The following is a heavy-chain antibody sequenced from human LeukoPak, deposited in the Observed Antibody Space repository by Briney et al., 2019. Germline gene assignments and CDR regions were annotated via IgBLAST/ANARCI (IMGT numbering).Heavy chain of an antibody. CDR3: VRDRELTY. CDR1: GGSISIYY. J-gene: IGHJ4*02. CDR2: IYNSGST. V-gene: IGHV4-59*01. D-gene: IGHD1-7*01. Sequence: SETLSLTCTVSGGSISIYYWSWIRQPPGRGLERIGYIYNSGSTTYNPSLKSRVTISADTSKNQFSLKLSSVTAADTAVYYCVRDRELTYWGQGILVTVSS.